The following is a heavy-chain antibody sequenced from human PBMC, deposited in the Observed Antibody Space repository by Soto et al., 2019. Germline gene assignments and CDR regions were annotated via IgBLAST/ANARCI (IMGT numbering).Heavy chain of an antibody. CDR3: ARSAGGGAARRPTQNAPGY. J-gene: IGHJ4*02. CDR1: GYTFTSYG. Sequence: ASVKVSCKASGYTFTSYGISWVRQAPGQGLEWMGWISAYNGNTNYAQKLQGRVTMTTDTSTSTAYMELRSLRSDDTAVYYCARSAGGGAARRPTQNAPGYWGQGTLVTVSS. CDR2: ISAYNGNT. V-gene: IGHV1-18*04. D-gene: IGHD6-6*01.